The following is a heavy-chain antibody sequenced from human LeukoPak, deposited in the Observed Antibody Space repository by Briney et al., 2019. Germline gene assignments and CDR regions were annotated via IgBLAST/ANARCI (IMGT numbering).Heavy chain of an antibody. V-gene: IGHV4-59*01. CDR3: ARGVEYSYGSNWFDP. CDR1: GGSISSYY. Sequence: PSETLSLTCTVSGGSISSYYWSWTRQPPGKGLEWIGYIYYSGSTNYNPSLKSRVTISVDTSKNQFSLKLSSVTAADTAVYYCARGVEYSYGSNWFDPWGQGTLVTVSS. D-gene: IGHD5-18*01. J-gene: IGHJ5*02. CDR2: IYYSGST.